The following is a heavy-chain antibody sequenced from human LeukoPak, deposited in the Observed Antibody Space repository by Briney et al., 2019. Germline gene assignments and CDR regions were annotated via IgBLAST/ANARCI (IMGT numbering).Heavy chain of an antibody. V-gene: IGHV4-61*01. CDR3: ARTTSGWYYFDY. Sequence: PSETLSLTCTVSGGSVSSGSYHWSWIRQPPGKGLEWIGYIYYSGSTNYNPSLKSRVTISVDTSKNQFSLRLSSLTAADTAVYYCARTTSGWYYFDYWGQGTLVTVSS. CDR2: IYYSGST. J-gene: IGHJ4*02. CDR1: GGSVSSGSYH. D-gene: IGHD6-19*01.